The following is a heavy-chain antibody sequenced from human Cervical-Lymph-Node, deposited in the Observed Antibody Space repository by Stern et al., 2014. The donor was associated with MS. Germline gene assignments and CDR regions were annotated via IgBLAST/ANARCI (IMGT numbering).Heavy chain of an antibody. CDR2: SSYSGNA. CDR1: GGSIRSDDYY. Sequence: QVQLQESGPGLVKPSQTLSLTCTVSGGSIRSDDYYWTWIRPAPGQGLEWIGYSSYSGNAYYTPSLRGRVTISVDTSKNQFSLKLTSVTAADTAVYFCARTDILLLDHWGQGKLVIVSS. J-gene: IGHJ5*02. CDR3: ARTDILLLDH. D-gene: IGHD3-10*01. V-gene: IGHV4-30-4*01.